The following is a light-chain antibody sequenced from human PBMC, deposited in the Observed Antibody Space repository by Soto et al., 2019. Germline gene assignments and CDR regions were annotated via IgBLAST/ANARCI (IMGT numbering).Light chain of an antibody. CDR3: QQYNSYPYT. Sequence: DIKMTQSPSTLSASVGDRVTITCRASQSISSWLAWYQQNPGKAPKLLSYKASSLESGVPSRFSGRGSGTEFTLTISSLQPDDFATYYCQQYNSYPYTFGQGTKLEIK. CDR1: QSISSW. V-gene: IGKV1-5*03. CDR2: KAS. J-gene: IGKJ2*01.